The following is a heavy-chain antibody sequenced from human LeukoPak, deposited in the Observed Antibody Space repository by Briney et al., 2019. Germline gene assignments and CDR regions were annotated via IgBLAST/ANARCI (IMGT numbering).Heavy chain of an antibody. CDR3: ARAESYSRGFDP. V-gene: IGHV1-69*04. J-gene: IGHJ5*02. D-gene: IGHD6-13*01. CDR2: IIPILGIA. CDR1: GGTFSSYA. Sequence: ASVKVSCKASGGTFSSYAISWVRQAPGQGLEWMGRIIPILGIANYAQKFQGRVTITADKSTSTAYMELSSLRSEDTAVYYCARAESYSRGFDPWGQGILVTVSS.